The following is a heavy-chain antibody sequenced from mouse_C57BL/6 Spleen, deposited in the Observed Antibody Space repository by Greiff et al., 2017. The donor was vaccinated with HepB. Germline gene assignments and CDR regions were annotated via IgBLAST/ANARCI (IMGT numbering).Heavy chain of an antibody. D-gene: IGHD2-5*01. Sequence: QVQLQQPGAELVKPGASVKMSCKASGYTFPSYWLTGVKQGPGQGLGWIGDIYPGSGSTNYNEKFKSKATLTVDTSSSTAYMQLSSLTSEDSAVYYCARSYYSNLAWFAYWGQGTLVPVSA. CDR3: ARSYYSNLAWFAY. CDR1: GYTFPSYW. CDR2: IYPGSGST. J-gene: IGHJ3*01. V-gene: IGHV1-55*01.